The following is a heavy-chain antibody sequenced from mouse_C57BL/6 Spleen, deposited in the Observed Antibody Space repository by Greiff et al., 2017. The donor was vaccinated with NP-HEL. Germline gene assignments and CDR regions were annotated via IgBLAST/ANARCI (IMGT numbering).Heavy chain of an antibody. CDR3: ERDEFTTVVAKEKRYFDG. CDR2: ISSGGSYT. V-gene: IGHV5-6*01. D-gene: IGHD1-1*01. CDR1: GFTFSSYG. J-gene: IGHJ1*03. Sequence: EVQGVESGGDLVKPGGSLKLSCAASGFTFSSYGMSWVRQTPDKRLEWVATISSGGSYTYYPDSVKGRFTLSRDNATNTLYLQMRSLKSEDTAMYYCERDEFTTVVAKEKRYFDGWGTGTTVTASS.